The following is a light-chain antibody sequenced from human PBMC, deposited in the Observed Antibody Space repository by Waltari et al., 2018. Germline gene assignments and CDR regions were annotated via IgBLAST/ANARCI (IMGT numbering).Light chain of an antibody. CDR3: QQYENFPLT. J-gene: IGKJ4*01. CDR1: QDIKNY. V-gene: IGKV1-33*01. CDR2: YAS. Sequence: DIQMTQSPSSLSASVGDRVTITCRASQDIKNYLSWYQQKPEKAPQRLIYYASSLDSGVPSRFRGSGCGTDDTLTISSLQPEDIATYCCQQYENFPLTFGGGTKVEIK.